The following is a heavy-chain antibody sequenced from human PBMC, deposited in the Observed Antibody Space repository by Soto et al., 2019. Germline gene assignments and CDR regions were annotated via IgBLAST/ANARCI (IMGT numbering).Heavy chain of an antibody. V-gene: IGHV4-39*01. CDR2: IYYSGST. J-gene: IGHJ4*02. D-gene: IGHD5-12*01. CDR3: ARLLRFYSMATIYSFDY. CDR1: GGSISSSSYY. Sequence: PSETLSLTCTVSGGSISSSSYYWGWVRQPPGKGLEWIGSIYYSGSTYYNPSLKSRVTISVDTSKNQFSLKLSSVTAADTAVYYCARLLRFYSMATIYSFDYWGQGTLVTVSS.